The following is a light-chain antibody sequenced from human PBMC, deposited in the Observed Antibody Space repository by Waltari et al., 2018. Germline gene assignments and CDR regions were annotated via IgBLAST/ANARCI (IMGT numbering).Light chain of an antibody. V-gene: IGKV4-1*01. Sequence: DIVMTQSPDSLAVSLGERATINCKSTQSVLYSSNNKNYLTWYQQKPGQPPKLLIYCASTRESGVPDRFSGSGSGTDFTLTISSLQAEDVAVYYCQQYYSTPYTFGQVTKLEIK. CDR2: CAS. CDR3: QQYYSTPYT. J-gene: IGKJ2*01. CDR1: QSVLYSSNNKNY.